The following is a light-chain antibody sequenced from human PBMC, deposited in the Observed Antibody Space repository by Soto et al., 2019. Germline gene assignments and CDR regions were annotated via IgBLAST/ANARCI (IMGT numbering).Light chain of an antibody. J-gene: IGKJ1*01. CDR1: QTISSW. CDR2: KAS. Sequence: DIQITQSPSTLSGSVGDRVTITCRASQTISSWLAWYQQKPGKAPKLLIYKASTLKSGVPSRFSGSGSGTEFTLTISSLQPDDFATYYCQHYNSYSEALGPGTKVDI. V-gene: IGKV1-5*03. CDR3: QHYNSYSEA.